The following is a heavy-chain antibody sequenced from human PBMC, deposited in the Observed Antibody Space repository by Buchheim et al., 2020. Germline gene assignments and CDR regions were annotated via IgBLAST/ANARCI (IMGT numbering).Heavy chain of an antibody. CDR1: GFTFSSYG. Sequence: QVQLVESGGGVVQPGRSLRLSCAASGFTFSSYGMHWVRQAPGKGLEWVAVIWYDGSNKYYADSVKGRFTISRDNSKNKLYLQMNSLRAEDTAVYYCARDRRGIRYYYYGMDVWGQGTT. J-gene: IGHJ6*02. D-gene: IGHD1-26*01. V-gene: IGHV3-33*01. CDR3: ARDRRGIRYYYYGMDV. CDR2: IWYDGSNK.